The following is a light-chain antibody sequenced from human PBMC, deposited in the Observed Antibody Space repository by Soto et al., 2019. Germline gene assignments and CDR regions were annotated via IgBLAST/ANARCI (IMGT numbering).Light chain of an antibody. V-gene: IGLV2-8*01. J-gene: IGLJ1*01. Sequence: QSALTQPPSASGSPGQSVTISCTGTNSDVGGYNYVSWYQQHPGKAPKLMIYEASKRPSGVPDRFSGSKSGNTASLTVSGLQAEDEADYYCSSYAGSNNFVFGTGTKLTVL. CDR1: NSDVGGYNY. CDR3: SSYAGSNNFV. CDR2: EAS.